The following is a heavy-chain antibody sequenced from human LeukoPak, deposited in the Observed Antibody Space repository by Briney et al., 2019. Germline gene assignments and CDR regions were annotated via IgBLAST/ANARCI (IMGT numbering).Heavy chain of an antibody. CDR1: GFTFSSHW. CDR2: INSDGSSI. CDR3: ARVVYSSGWYYYYGMDV. J-gene: IGHJ6*02. D-gene: IGHD6-19*01. V-gene: IGHV3-74*01. Sequence: GGSLRLSCAASGFTFSSHWMHWVRQAPGKGLVWVSRINSDGSSISYADSVKGRFTISRDNAKNTLYLQMNSLRAEDTAVYYCARVVYSSGWYYYYGMDVWGQGTTVTVSS.